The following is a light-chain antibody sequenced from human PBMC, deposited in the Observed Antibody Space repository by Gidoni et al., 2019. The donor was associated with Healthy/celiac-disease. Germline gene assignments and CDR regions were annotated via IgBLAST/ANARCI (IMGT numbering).Light chain of an antibody. CDR2: AAS. J-gene: IGKJ5*01. CDR1: QSVSSY. CDR3: QKRSNWIT. Sequence: EIVLTHSPAPLSLSPGEIATLSCRASQSVSSYLDWYQQKPGPPTSLLIYAASNSATGLPARCSGSASGTDFTLTISSLEPEAFAVYYCQKRSNWITFGQGTRLEIK. V-gene: IGKV3-11*01.